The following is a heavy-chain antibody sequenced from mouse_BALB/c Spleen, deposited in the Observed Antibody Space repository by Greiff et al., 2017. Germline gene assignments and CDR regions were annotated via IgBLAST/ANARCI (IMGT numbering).Heavy chain of an antibody. CDR2: ISDGGSYT. V-gene: IGHV5-4*02. Sequence: VESGGGLVKPGGSLKLSCAASGFTFSDYYMYWVRQTPEKRLEWVATISDGGSYTYYPDSVKGRFTISRDNAKNNLYLQMSSLKSEDTAMYYCARTWFAYWGQGTLVTVSA. J-gene: IGHJ3*01. CDR3: ARTWFAY. CDR1: GFTFSDYY.